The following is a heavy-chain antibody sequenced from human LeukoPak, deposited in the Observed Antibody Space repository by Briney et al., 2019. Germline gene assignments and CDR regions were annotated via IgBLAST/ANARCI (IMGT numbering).Heavy chain of an antibody. CDR2: IYYSGST. CDR1: GGSFSTYY. D-gene: IGHD3-22*01. CDR3: ARAWDYCDSRGFYLRYFDY. J-gene: IGHJ4*02. Sequence: PSETLSLTCTVSGGSFSTYYWSWIRQPPGKGLEWIGYIYYSGSTNYNPSLKSRVTTSVDMSKNQFSLKLSSVTAADTAVYYCARAWDYCDSRGFYLRYFDYWGQGTLVTVSS. V-gene: IGHV4-59*01.